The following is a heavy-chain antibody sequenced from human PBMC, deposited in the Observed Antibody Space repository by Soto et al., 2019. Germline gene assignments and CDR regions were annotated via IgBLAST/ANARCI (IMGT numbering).Heavy chain of an antibody. CDR3: AKEGGLSGSYYISSSYYFDY. Sequence: QVQLVESGGGVVQPGRSLRLSCAASGFTFSSYGMHWVRQAPGKGLEWVAIISYDGSNTYYADSVKGRFTISRDNSKNTLYLQMNILRAEDTSVYYCAKEGGLSGSYYISSSYYFDYGGQGTLVTVSS. D-gene: IGHD1-26*01. CDR1: GFTFSSYG. CDR2: ISYDGSNT. J-gene: IGHJ4*02. V-gene: IGHV3-30*18.